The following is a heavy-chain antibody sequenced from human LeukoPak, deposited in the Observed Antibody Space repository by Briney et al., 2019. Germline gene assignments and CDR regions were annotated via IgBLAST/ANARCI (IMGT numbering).Heavy chain of an antibody. CDR2: IYYSGST. D-gene: IGHD3-22*01. Sequence: SETLSLTCTVSGGSISSSSYYWGWIRQPPGKGLEWIGSIYYSGSTYYNPSLKSRVTISVDTSKNQFSLKLSSVTAADTAVYYCATTDYDSSGYPPQLDYWGQGTLVTVSS. CDR1: GGSISSSSYY. V-gene: IGHV4-39*07. J-gene: IGHJ4*02. CDR3: ATTDYDSSGYPPQLDY.